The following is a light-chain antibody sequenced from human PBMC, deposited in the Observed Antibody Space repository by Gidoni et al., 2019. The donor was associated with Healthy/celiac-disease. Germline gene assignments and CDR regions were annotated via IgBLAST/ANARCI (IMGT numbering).Light chain of an antibody. Sequence: QSVLTPPPPVSGAPGQRVTISCPGSSSNIGAGSDVPWYQQLPGTAPKLLIYVNSNRPSGVPDRFSGSKSGTSASLAITGLQAEDEADYYCQSYDSSLSAYYVFGTGTKVTVL. CDR3: QSYDSSLSAYYV. CDR1: SSNIGAGSD. V-gene: IGLV1-40*01. J-gene: IGLJ1*01. CDR2: VNS.